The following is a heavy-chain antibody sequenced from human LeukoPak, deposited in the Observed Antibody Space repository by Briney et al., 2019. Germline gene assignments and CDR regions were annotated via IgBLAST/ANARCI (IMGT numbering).Heavy chain of an antibody. D-gene: IGHD3-16*02. Sequence: SQTLSLTCTVSGGSISSGGYYWSWIRQHPGKGLEWIGYIYYSGSTYYNPSLKSRVTISVDTSKNQFSLKLSSVTAADTAVYYCARVSPSYDYLWESNRYLGFDYWGQGTLVTVSS. CDR3: ARVSPSYDYLWESNRYLGFDY. CDR2: IYYSGST. V-gene: IGHV4-30-4*08. J-gene: IGHJ4*02. CDR1: GGSISSGGYY.